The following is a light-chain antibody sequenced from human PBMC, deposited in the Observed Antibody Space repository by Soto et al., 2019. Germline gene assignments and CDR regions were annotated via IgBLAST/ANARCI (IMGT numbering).Light chain of an antibody. CDR2: GAS. Sequence: EIVLTQSPGTLSLSPGERATLSCRASQSVSTNYLAWYKQKPGQAPRLLIYGASSRATGIPDRFSGSGSGTDFTLTINRLEPEDFAVYYCQHYDNSPLTFGGGTKVEIK. CDR3: QHYDNSPLT. V-gene: IGKV3-20*01. J-gene: IGKJ4*01. CDR1: QSVSTNY.